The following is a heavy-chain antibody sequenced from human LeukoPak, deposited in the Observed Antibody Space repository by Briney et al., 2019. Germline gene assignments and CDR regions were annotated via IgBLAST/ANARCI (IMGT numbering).Heavy chain of an antibody. CDR2: ISGSGGRT. V-gene: IGHV3-23*01. D-gene: IGHD5-12*01. J-gene: IGHJ6*02. Sequence: GGSLRLSCAASGFTFSSYAMSWVRQAPGKGLEWVSAISGSGGRTTYADSVKGRFTISRDNSKNTLYLQMNSLRAEDTAVYYCAKGGYGGRRLNYYYGMDVWGQGTTVTVSS. CDR1: GFTFSSYA. CDR3: AKGGYGGRRLNYYYGMDV.